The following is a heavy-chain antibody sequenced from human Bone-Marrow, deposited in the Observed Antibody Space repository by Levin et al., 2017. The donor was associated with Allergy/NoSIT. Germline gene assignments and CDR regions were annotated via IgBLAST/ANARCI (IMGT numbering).Heavy chain of an antibody. CDR3: ARLLGGDSSWYHRFDP. V-gene: IGHV4-4*07. Sequence: PSETLSLTCTVSGASIRGDYWTWIRQPVGKGLEWIGRVSPTGTTNYNPSLKSRVTMSKDTSKNQFSLSLSSVTAADTAVYYCARLLGGDSSWYHRFDPWGQGTLVTVSS. D-gene: IGHD6-13*01. CDR2: VSPTGTT. J-gene: IGHJ5*02. CDR1: GASIRGDY.